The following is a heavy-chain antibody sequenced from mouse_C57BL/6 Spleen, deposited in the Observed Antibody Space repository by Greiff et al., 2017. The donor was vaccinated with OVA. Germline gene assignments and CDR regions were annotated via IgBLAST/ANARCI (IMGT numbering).Heavy chain of an antibody. D-gene: IGHD1-1*01. J-gene: IGHJ1*03. V-gene: IGHV5-4*01. Sequence: EVMLVESGGGLVKPGGSLKLSCAASGFTFSSYAMSWVRQTPEKRLEWVATISDGGSYTYYPDNVKGRFTISRDNAKNNLYLQMSHLKSEDTAMYYCARDGLHYYGSSYWYFDVWGTGTTVTVSS. CDR1: GFTFSSYA. CDR2: ISDGGSYT. CDR3: ARDGLHYYGSSYWYFDV.